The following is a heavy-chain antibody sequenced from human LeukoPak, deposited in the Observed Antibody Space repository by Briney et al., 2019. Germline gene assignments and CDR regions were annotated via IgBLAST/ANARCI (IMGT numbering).Heavy chain of an antibody. CDR1: GGSFSGYY. CDR2: INHSGST. CDR3: ARPISPYSSGSRYYFDY. V-gene: IGHV4-34*01. J-gene: IGHJ4*02. Sequence: SETLSLTCAVYGGSFSGYYWSWIRQPPGKGLEWIGEINHSGSTNYNPSLKSRVTISVDTSKNQFSLKLSSVTAADTAVYYCARPISPYSSGSRYYFDYWGQGTLVTVSS. D-gene: IGHD6-19*01.